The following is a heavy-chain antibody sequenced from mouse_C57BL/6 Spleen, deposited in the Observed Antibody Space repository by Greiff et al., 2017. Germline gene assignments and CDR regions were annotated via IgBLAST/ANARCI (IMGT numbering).Heavy chain of an antibody. D-gene: IGHD1-1*01. CDR1: GYTFTSYW. Sequence: QVQLQQPGAELVKPGASVKLSCKASGYTFTSYWMHWVKQRPGQGLEWIGMIHPNSGSTNYNEKFKSKATLTVDKSSSTAYMQLSSLTSEDSAVYYCARSRYYGSSPFAYWGQGTLVTVSA. CDR2: IHPNSGST. V-gene: IGHV1-64*01. CDR3: ARSRYYGSSPFAY. J-gene: IGHJ3*01.